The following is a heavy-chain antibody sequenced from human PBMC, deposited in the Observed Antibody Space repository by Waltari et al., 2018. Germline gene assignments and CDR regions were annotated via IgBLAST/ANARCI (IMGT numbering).Heavy chain of an antibody. CDR2: SSGGGVST. Sequence: EVQLLQSGGGLVQPGGSLRLSCAASGFNFSSYAMNWVRQTPGKGLEWVSSRTSSGGGVSTYYADSGKGRFTISRDNFKNTLSLQMNSLRADDTAVYYCAKSRALFYYDSRDTPDSWGQGSLVTVSS. CDR1: GFNFSSYA. J-gene: IGHJ5*01. V-gene: IGHV3-23*01. CDR3: AKSRALFYYDSRDTPDS. D-gene: IGHD3-22*01.